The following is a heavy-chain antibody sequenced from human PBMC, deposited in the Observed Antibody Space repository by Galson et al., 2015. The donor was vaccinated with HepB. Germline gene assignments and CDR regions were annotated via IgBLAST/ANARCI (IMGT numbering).Heavy chain of an antibody. J-gene: IGHJ6*03. CDR2: IKQDGSEK. Sequence: SLRLSCAASGFTFSSYWMSWVRQAPGKGLEWVANIKQDGSEKYYVDSVKGRFTISRDNAKNSLYLQMNSLRAEDTAVYYCAREGAITIFGVVIQAAYMDVWGKGTTVTVSS. D-gene: IGHD3-3*01. CDR3: AREGAITIFGVVIQAAYMDV. CDR1: GFTFSSYW. V-gene: IGHV3-7*03.